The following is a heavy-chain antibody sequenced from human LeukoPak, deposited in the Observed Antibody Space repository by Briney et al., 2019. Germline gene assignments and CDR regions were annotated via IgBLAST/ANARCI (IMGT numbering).Heavy chain of an antibody. V-gene: IGHV1-2*02. CDR3: ARGDGSGRYCIEY. CDR2: INPNSGGT. J-gene: IGHJ4*02. D-gene: IGHD3-10*01. Sequence: GASVKVSCKASGHTFTDYFMHWVRQAPGQGLEWMGWINPNSGGTNYAQRFQGRVTMTRDTSISTVYMELSRLTSDDTAVYYCARGDGSGRYCIEYWGQGTLVAVAS. CDR1: GHTFTDYF.